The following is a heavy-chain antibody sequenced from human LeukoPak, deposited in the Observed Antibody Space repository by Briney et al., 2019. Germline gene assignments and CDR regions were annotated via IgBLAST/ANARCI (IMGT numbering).Heavy chain of an antibody. V-gene: IGHV3-74*01. Sequence: GGSLRLSCAASGFTFSSYWMHWVRQAPGKGPVWVSRINNDGSNTNYADSVKGRFTISRDNAKNTLYLQMNSLRAEDTAVYYCGRLAMIRGVIVDYWGRGTLVTVSS. J-gene: IGHJ4*02. CDR3: GRLAMIRGVIVDY. CDR2: INNDGSNT. CDR1: GFTFSSYW. D-gene: IGHD3-10*01.